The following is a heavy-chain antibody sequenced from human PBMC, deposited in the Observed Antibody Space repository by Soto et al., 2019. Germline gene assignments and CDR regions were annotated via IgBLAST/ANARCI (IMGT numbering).Heavy chain of an antibody. CDR3: ARCVVVVAGGWFDP. J-gene: IGHJ5*02. CDR2: MNPNSGNT. Sequence: GASVKVSCKASGYTFTSYDINWVRQATGQGLEWMGWMNPNSGNTGYAQKFQGRVTMTRNTSISTAYMELSSLRSEDTAVYYCARCVVVVAGGWFDPWGQGTLVTVSS. V-gene: IGHV1-8*01. CDR1: GYTFTSYD. D-gene: IGHD2-15*01.